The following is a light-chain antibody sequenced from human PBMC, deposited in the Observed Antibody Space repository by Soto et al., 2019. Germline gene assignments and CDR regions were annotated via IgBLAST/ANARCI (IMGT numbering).Light chain of an antibody. CDR2: WAS. CDR1: RNLLYNDKNY. Sequence: DIVRTQAPDSLAASLGAIVTINCKSSRNLLYNDKNYVAWYQQRPGQAPKLLIYWASTRESEVPVRISGSGSVTDFRLTIRDLQAADAAVYYCQQFYTTPRTFGQGTRVEI. CDR3: QQFYTTPRT. V-gene: IGKV4-1*01. J-gene: IGKJ2*01.